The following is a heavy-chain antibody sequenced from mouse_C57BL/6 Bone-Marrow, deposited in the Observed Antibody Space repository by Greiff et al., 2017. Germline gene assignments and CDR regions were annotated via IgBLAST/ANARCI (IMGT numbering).Heavy chain of an antibody. CDR1: GYAFTNYL. Sequence: VKLQESGAELVRPGTSVKVSCKASGYAFTNYLIEWVKQRPGQGLEWIGVINPGSGGTNYNEKFQGKATLTADKSSITAYMQLSSLTSEDAAVYFCARGVLRGDYWGQGTSVTVSS. CDR2: INPGSGGT. J-gene: IGHJ4*01. D-gene: IGHD1-1*01. V-gene: IGHV1-54*01. CDR3: ARGVLRGDY.